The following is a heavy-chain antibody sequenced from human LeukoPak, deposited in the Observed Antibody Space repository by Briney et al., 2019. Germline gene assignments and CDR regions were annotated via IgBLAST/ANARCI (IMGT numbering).Heavy chain of an antibody. CDR3: ARLYYYDSSGLGGAFDI. CDR2: IYYSGST. Sequence: SETLSLTCTVSGGSISSYYWSWIRQPPGKGLEWIGYIYYSGSTNYNPSLKGRVTISVDTSKNQFSLKLSSVTAADTAVYYCARLYYYDSSGLGGAFDIWGQGTMVTVSS. D-gene: IGHD3-22*01. J-gene: IGHJ3*02. V-gene: IGHV4-59*08. CDR1: GGSISSYY.